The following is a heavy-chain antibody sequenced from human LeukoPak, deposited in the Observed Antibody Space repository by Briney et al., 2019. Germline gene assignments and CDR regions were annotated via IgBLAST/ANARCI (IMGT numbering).Heavy chain of an antibody. D-gene: IGHD4-23*01. CDR2: INHGGST. V-gene: IGHV4-34*01. J-gene: IGHJ4*02. CDR3: ARAHDGGNSRGLVDY. CDR1: GGSFRGYY. Sequence: SETLSLTCAVYGGSFRGYYWNWIRQPPGKGLEWIGEINHGGSTNYSPSLKSRLTISVDTSKNQFSLKLSSLTAADTAVYYCARAHDGGNSRGLVDYWGQGTLVTASS.